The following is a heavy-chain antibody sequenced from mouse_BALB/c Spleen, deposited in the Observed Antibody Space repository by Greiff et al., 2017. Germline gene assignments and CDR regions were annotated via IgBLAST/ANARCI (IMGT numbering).Heavy chain of an antibody. J-gene: IGHJ3*01. D-gene: IGHD3-3*01. Sequence: EVKLMESGPELVKPGASVKISCKASGYTFTDYNMHWVKQSHGKSLEWIGYIYPYNGGTGYNQKFKSKATLTVDNSSSTAYMELRSLTSEDSAVYYCARSGWDRGFAYWGQGTLVTVSA. V-gene: IGHV1S29*02. CDR1: GYTFTDYN. CDR3: ARSGWDRGFAY. CDR2: IYPYNGGT.